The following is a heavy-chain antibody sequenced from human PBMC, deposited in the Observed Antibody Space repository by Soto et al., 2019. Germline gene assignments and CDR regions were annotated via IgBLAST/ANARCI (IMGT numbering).Heavy chain of an antibody. V-gene: IGHV3-30*18. CDR2: ISYDGSNK. CDR1: GFTFSSYG. D-gene: IGHD3-10*01. J-gene: IGHJ4*02. Sequence: PGGSLRLSCAASGFTFSSYGMHWVRQAPGKGLEWVAVISYDGSNKYYADSVKGRFTISRDNSKNTLYLQMNNLRAEDTAVYYCAKGAGRKKWFGEFIDYWGQGTLVTVSS. CDR3: AKGAGRKKWFGEFIDY.